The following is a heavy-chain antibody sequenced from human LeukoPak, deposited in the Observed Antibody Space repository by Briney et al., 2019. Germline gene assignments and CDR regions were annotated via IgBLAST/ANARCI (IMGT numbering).Heavy chain of an antibody. J-gene: IGHJ6*03. Sequence: GGSLRLSCAASGFTFNGFWMSWVRQAPGKGLEWVANIKQDGSDIYYLGSVRGRFTISRDNAMNSLYLQMNSLRAEDTAVYYWTRDALYGDPSYYYMDVWGKGTTVTVSS. D-gene: IGHD4-17*01. CDR2: IKQDGSDI. V-gene: IGHV3-7*01. CDR3: TRDALYGDPSYYYMDV. CDR1: GFTFNGFW.